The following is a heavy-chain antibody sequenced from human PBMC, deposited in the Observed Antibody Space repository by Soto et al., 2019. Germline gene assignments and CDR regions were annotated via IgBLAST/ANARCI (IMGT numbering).Heavy chain of an antibody. V-gene: IGHV1-18*01. Sequence: QVQLVQPGAEVKKPGASVKVSCKAAGYTFTSYGISWVRLAPGQGLEWMGWISAYNGNTNYAQKFQGRVTMTTEASTSTAYMELRSLRSDDTAVYYCARDHETTGQLWGQGTLVTVSS. D-gene: IGHD1-1*01. CDR3: ARDHETTGQL. CDR2: ISAYNGNT. J-gene: IGHJ4*02. CDR1: GYTFTSYG.